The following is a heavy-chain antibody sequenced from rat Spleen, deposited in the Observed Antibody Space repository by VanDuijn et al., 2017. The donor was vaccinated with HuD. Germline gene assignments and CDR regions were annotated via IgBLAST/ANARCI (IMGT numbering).Heavy chain of an antibody. V-gene: IGHV4-2*01. CDR1: GFNFNDYW. J-gene: IGHJ2*01. Sequence: EVKLVESGGGLVQPGRSLKLSCAASGFNFNDYWMGWVRQAPGTGLEWIGEINQYSNMINYAPSLKDKFTVSRDNAQNTLYLQMNKLGSEDTAIYYCVREDLGVNYWGQGVLVTVSS. CDR2: INQYSNMI. D-gene: IGHD4-4*01. CDR3: VREDLGVNY.